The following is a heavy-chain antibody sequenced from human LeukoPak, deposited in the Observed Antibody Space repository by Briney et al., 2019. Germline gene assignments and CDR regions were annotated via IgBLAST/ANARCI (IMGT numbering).Heavy chain of an antibody. D-gene: IGHD3-22*01. V-gene: IGHV4-59*01. Sequence: SETLSLTCTVSGGSISSYYWSWIRQPPGKGLEWIGYIYYSGSTNYNPSLKSRVTISVDTSKNQFSLKLSSVTAVDTAAYYCARSYYDRVDYWGQGTLVTVSS. J-gene: IGHJ4*02. CDR2: IYYSGST. CDR3: ARSYYDRVDY. CDR1: GGSISSYY.